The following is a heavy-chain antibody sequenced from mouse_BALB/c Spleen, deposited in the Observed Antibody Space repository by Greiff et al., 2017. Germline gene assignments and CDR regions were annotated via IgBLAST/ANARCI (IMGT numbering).Heavy chain of an antibody. CDR3: ARYVYYGYYFDY. V-gene: IGHV3-8*02. J-gene: IGHJ2*01. CDR2: ISYSGST. Sequence: EVQRVESGPSLVKPSQTLSLTCSVTGDSITSGYWNWIRKFPGNKLEYMGYISYSGSTYYNPSLKSRISITRDTSKNQYYLQLNSVTTEDTATYYCARYVYYGYYFDYWGQGTTLTVSS. D-gene: IGHD1-2*01. CDR1: GDSITSGY.